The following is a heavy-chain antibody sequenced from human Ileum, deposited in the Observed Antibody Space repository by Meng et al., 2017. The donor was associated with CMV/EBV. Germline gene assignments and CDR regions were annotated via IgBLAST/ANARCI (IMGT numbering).Heavy chain of an antibody. CDR1: GDSISSSSYY. J-gene: IGHJ4*02. D-gene: IGHD3/OR15-3a*01. V-gene: IGHV3-72*01. CDR3: TKDKDGAGDW. Sequence: QLQEWGPGLVKPSETLSLTCTVSGDSISSSSYYWGWVRQAPGKGLEFVARIRNKASDYSTEYAASVKGRFTISRDDSKNSLYLQMDSLRTEDTAVYYCTKDKDGAGDWWGQGALVTVSS. CDR2: IRNKASDYST.